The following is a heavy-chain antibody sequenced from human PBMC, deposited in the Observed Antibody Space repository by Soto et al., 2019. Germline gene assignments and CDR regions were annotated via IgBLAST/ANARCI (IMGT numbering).Heavy chain of an antibody. J-gene: IGHJ4*02. Sequence: QVQLQESGPGLVKPSQTLSLTCTVSGGSISSGGYFWSWIRQHPGKGLEWIGNIFYSGTTYYNPALKRRVTLSVDTSKNQFSLELSSVTAADTAVSFCARGVLYWGQGTLVTVSS. CDR1: GGSISSGGYF. CDR3: ARGVLY. D-gene: IGHD1-1*01. V-gene: IGHV4-31*03. CDR2: IFYSGTT.